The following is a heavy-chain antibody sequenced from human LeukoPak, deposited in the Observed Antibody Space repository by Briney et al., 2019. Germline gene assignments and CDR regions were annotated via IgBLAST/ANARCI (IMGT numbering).Heavy chain of an antibody. D-gene: IGHD2-15*01. CDR3: ARDHKPRNYCSGGTCHSYYNAMDV. Sequence: GGSLRLSCAASGFTFNTYAMHWVRQAPGKGLEGVAVISYDGGNKYYADSVKGRFTISRDNSKNTLYLQMNSLRAEDTAVYYCARDHKPRNYCSGGTCHSYYNAMDVWGKGTTVTVSS. J-gene: IGHJ6*04. V-gene: IGHV3-30*04. CDR1: GFTFNTYA. CDR2: ISYDGGNK.